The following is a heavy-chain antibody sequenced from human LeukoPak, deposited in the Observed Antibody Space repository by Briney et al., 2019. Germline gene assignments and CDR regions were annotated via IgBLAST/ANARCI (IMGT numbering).Heavy chain of an antibody. CDR2: IYDSGST. CDR1: GGSISSYY. J-gene: IGHJ4*02. V-gene: IGHV4-59*01. D-gene: IGHD2-8*01. CDR3: ARQSTSGSSLSYFDY. Sequence: SETLSLTCTVSGGSISSYYWSWIRQPPGKGLEWIGNIYDSGSTNYNPSLKSRVTISVDTSKNQCSLKLSSVTAADTAVYYCARQSTSGSSLSYFDYWGQGTLVNVSS.